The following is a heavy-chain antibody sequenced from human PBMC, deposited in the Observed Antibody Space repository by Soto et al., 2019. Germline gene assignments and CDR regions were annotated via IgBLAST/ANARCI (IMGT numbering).Heavy chain of an antibody. J-gene: IGHJ4*02. CDR3: ASRMLGVAEFDY. D-gene: IGHD3-10*02. CDR1: GGSISSGGYS. V-gene: IGHV4-30-2*01. CDR2: IYHSGST. Sequence: LSLTCAVSGGSISSGGYSWSWIRQPPGKGLEWIGYIYHSGSTYYNPSLKSRVTISVDRSKNQFSLKLSSVTAADTAVYYCASRMLGVAEFDYWGQGTLVTVSS.